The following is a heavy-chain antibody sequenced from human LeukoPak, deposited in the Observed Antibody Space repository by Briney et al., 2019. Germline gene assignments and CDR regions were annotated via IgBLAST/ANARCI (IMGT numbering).Heavy chain of an antibody. J-gene: IGHJ5*02. CDR1: GFAFSTYG. CDR3: ARVGAPFGMVRGTGWFDP. D-gene: IGHD3-10*01. CDR2: ISSSSSYI. Sequence: GGSLRLSCAASGFAFSTYGINWVRQAPGKGLEWVSSISSSSSYIYYADSVKGRFTISRDNAKNSLYLQMNSLRAEDTAVYYCARVGAPFGMVRGTGWFDPWGQGTLVTVSS. V-gene: IGHV3-21*01.